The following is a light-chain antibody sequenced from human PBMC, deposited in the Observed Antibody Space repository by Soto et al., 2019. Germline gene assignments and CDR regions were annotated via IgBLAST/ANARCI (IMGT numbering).Light chain of an antibody. Sequence: QSVLSQPASVSGSPGQSITISCTGTSSDVGGFEYVSWYQHQPGKAPKLIIYDVTKRPSGVSNRFSGSKSGNTASLTISGNQAEDEGDYYCGSIRSRSTSVFGTGTKLTVL. J-gene: IGLJ1*01. V-gene: IGLV2-14*01. CDR1: SSDVGGFEY. CDR3: GSIRSRSTSV. CDR2: DVT.